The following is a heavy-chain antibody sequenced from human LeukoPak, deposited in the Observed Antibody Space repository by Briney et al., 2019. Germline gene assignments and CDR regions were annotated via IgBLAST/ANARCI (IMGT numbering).Heavy chain of an antibody. CDR3: ARDLMVGSPFDS. J-gene: IGHJ4*02. Sequence: GGSLRLSCAASTFTFSDYWMHWVRQAPGKGLVWVSRINSDGSGTRYAESVKGRFTISRDNAKNTLYLQMNGLTAEDTAVYYCARDLMVGSPFDSWSQGTLVTVS. CDR1: TFTFSDYW. D-gene: IGHD2-8*01. CDR2: INSDGSGT. V-gene: IGHV3-74*01.